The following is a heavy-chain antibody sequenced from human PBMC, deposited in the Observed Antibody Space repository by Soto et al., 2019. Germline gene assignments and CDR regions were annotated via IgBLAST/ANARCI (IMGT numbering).Heavy chain of an antibody. CDR3: ARGPWGYDFCSGGGVYFDY. Sequence: ASVKVSCKASGYTFTSYAMHWVRVAPGQRLEWTGWINAGNGNTKYSQKFQGRVTITRDTSASTAYMELSSLISEDTDVYYCARGPWGYDFCSGGGVYFDYWGQGPLVTVSS. J-gene: IGHJ4*02. CDR1: GYTFTSYA. CDR2: INAGNGNT. V-gene: IGHV1-3*01. D-gene: IGHD3-3*01.